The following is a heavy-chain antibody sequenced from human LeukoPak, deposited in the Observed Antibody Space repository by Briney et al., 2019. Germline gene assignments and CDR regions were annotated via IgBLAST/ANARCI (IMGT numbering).Heavy chain of an antibody. CDR1: GYTFTSYG. CDR2: ISAYNGNT. V-gene: IGHV1-18*01. CDR3: ARDPHEFSSGWSQFDY. Sequence: VKVSCKASGYTFTSYGISWVRQAPGQGLEWMGWISAYNGNTNYAQKLRGRVTMTTDTSTSTAYMELRSLRSDDTAVYYCARDPHEFSSGWSQFDYWGQGTLVTVSS. D-gene: IGHD6-19*01. J-gene: IGHJ4*02.